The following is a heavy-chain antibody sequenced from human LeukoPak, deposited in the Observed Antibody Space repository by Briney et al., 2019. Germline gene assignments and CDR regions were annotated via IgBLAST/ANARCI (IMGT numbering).Heavy chain of an antibody. CDR1: GGTFSSYA. D-gene: IGHD6-19*01. CDR2: IIPIFGTA. J-gene: IGHJ4*02. CDR3: ARTLGGLVLGY. V-gene: IGHV1-69*05. Sequence: SVKVSCKASGGTFSSYAISWVRQAPGQGLEWMGGIIPIFGTANYAQKFQGRVTITRDTSASTAYMELSSLRSEDTAVYYCARTLGGLVLGYWGQGTLVTVSS.